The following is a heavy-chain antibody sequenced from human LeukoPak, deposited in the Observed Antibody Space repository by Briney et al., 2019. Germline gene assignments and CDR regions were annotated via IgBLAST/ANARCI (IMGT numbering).Heavy chain of an antibody. V-gene: IGHV1-69*04. CDR1: GGTSASYG. J-gene: IGHJ6*02. CDR2: ISPIIGTV. CDR3: ARRYCNGCSFYPDYYYGMDV. Sequence: ASVKVSCKASGGTSASYGISWVRQAPGQGLEWMGRISPIIGTVNYEQKFQGRVTITADKYTSTAYMELGSLRSEDTAVYYCARRYCNGCSFYPDYYYGMDVWGQGTTVTVSS. D-gene: IGHD2-15*01.